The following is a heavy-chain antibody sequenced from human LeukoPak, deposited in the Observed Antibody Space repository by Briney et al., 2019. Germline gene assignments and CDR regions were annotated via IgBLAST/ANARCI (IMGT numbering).Heavy chain of an antibody. V-gene: IGHV3-21*04. CDR3: ASGFNFGRFEN. D-gene: IGHD5-18*01. CDR1: GFTFSDYS. Sequence: GGSLRLSCAASGFTFSDYSMNWVRQTPRKGPEWVSCISGSGSYIYYADSVKGRFTISRDNAKNSLNLQVNSLRDDDTAVYYCASGFNFGRFENWGQGTLVTVSS. J-gene: IGHJ4*02. CDR2: ISGSGSYI.